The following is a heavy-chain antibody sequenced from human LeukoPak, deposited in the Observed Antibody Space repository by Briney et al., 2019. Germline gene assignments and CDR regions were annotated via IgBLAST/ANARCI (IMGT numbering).Heavy chain of an antibody. J-gene: IGHJ4*02. CDR2: IYTSGST. D-gene: IGHD5-12*01. V-gene: IGHV4-59*10. CDR3: ARSGYSGYDC. CDR1: GGSFSGYY. Sequence: SETLSLTCAVYGGSFSGYYWSWIRQPAGKGLEWIGRIYTSGSTNYNPSLKSRVIISVDTSKNQFSLKLSSVTAADTAVYYCARSGYSGYDCWGQGTLVTVSS.